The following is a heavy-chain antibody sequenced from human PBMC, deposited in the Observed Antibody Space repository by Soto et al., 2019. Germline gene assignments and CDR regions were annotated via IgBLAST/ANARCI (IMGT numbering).Heavy chain of an antibody. V-gene: IGHV3-48*02. J-gene: IGHJ6*02. D-gene: IGHD3-10*01. CDR1: GFTFSSYY. CDR2: ISSGSNTV. Sequence: EVQLVESGGGLVQPGGSLRLSCAASGFTFSSYYMNWVRQAPGKGLEWVSYISSGSNTVYYADSVKGRFTISRDNAKNSLYLQMNSLRDEDTAMYYRARDSHFGYGMDVWGQGTTVTVSS. CDR3: ARDSHFGYGMDV.